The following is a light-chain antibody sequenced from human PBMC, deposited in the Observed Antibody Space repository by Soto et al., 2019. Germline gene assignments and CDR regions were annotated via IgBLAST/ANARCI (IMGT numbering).Light chain of an antibody. Sequence: EILVTQSPATLSVSPGERATLSCRASQSVSSNLAWYQQKPGQAPRLLIYGASTRATGIPARFSGSGSETGVNFTISGLQSEDLAVYYCQQYNNWQWTFGQGTTVEIK. CDR1: QSVSSN. J-gene: IGKJ1*01. CDR2: GAS. V-gene: IGKV3-15*01. CDR3: QQYNNWQWT.